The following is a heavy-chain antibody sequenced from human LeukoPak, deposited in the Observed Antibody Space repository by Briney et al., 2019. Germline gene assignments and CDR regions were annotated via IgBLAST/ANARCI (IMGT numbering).Heavy chain of an antibody. CDR1: GFTFSSYS. CDR3: ARGDIVVVPAAMYGDY. V-gene: IGHV3-21*01. J-gene: IGHJ4*02. CDR2: ISSSSSYI. D-gene: IGHD2-2*01. Sequence: GGSLRLSCAASGFTFSSYSMNWVRQAPGKGLEWVSSISSSSSYIYYADSVKGRFTISRDNAKNSLYLQMNSLRAEDTAVYYCARGDIVVVPAAMYGDYWGQGTLVTVSS.